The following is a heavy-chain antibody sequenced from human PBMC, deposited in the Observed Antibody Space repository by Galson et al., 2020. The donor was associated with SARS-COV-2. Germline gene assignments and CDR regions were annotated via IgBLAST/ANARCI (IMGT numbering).Heavy chain of an antibody. CDR2: FDPSYSYT. V-gene: IGHV5-10-1*01. Sequence: HGESLKISCKGSGYSFTSYWISWVRQMPGKGLEWMGRFDPSYSYTNHSPSFQGHVTISADKSISTAYLQWSSLTASDTAMYYCARGETATSPIDYWGQGTLVTVSS. CDR3: ARGETATSPIDY. D-gene: IGHD2-21*02. J-gene: IGHJ4*02. CDR1: GYSFTSYW.